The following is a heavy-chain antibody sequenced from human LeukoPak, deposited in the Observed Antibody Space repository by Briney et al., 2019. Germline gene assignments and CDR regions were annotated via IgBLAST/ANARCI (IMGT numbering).Heavy chain of an antibody. V-gene: IGHV1-2*02. CDR1: GYTFTSYA. CDR3: ARDSDYCSGGSCYSDY. J-gene: IGHJ4*02. CDR2: INPNSGGT. D-gene: IGHD2-15*01. Sequence: ASAKVSCKASGYTFTSYAISWVRQAPGQGLEWMGWINPNSGGTNYAQKFQGRVTMTRDTSISTAYMELSRLRSDDTAVYYCARDSDYCSGGSCYSDYWGQGTLVTVSS.